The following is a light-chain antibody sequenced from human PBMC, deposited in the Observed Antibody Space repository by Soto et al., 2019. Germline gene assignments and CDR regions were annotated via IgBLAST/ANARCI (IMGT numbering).Light chain of an antibody. CDR1: RRDVGGYNF. CDR3: SSYTYANSRPFV. CDR2: EVT. Sequence: QSALTQPASVSGSPGQSVTISCTGTRRDVGGYNFVSWYQQHPGKAPKLLIYEVTHRPSGVSDRFSGSKSGNTASLTISGPQAQDEADDDCSSYTYANSRPFVFGTGTKVTVL. V-gene: IGLV2-14*01. J-gene: IGLJ1*01.